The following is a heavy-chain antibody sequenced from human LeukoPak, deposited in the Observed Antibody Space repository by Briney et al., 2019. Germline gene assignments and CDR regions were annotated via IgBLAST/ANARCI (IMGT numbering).Heavy chain of an antibody. Sequence: GGSLRLSCAASGFTFSSYGMHWVRQAPGKGLEWVAVISYDGSNKYYADSVKGRFTISRDNSKNTLYLQMNSLRAEDTAVYYCAKDPVHSGPLAAAPRDPWGQGTLVTVSS. CDR1: GFTFSSYG. V-gene: IGHV3-30*18. CDR3: AKDPVHSGPLAAAPRDP. J-gene: IGHJ5*02. D-gene: IGHD6-13*01. CDR2: ISYDGSNK.